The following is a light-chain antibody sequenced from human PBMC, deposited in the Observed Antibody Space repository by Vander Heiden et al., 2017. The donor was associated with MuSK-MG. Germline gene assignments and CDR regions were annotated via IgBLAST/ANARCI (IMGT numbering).Light chain of an antibody. CDR3: CSSAGGTTFNWV. V-gene: IGLV2-23*01. Sequence: QSALTQPASVSGSPGQSITISCSATRSDVGTYNLVSRYQQHPGQVPKLLIYEGSKRPSGVSTRFSCSNSGNTASLTISGLQAEDEADYYCCSSAGGTTFNWVFGGGTKLTVL. J-gene: IGLJ3*02. CDR1: RSDVGTYNL. CDR2: EGS.